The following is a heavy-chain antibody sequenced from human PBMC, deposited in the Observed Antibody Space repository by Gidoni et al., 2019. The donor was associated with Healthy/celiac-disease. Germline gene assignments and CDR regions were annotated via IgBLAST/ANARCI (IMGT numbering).Heavy chain of an antibody. D-gene: IGHD4-17*01. V-gene: IGHV3-48*03. CDR2: ISSSGSTI. CDR1: GFTFSSYE. J-gene: IGHJ4*02. CDR3: ARLPGPADYGGNPH. Sequence: EVQLVESGGGLVQPGGSLRLSCAASGFTFSSYELNWVRQAPGKGLEWVSYISSSGSTIYYADSVKGRFTISRDNAKNALYLQMNSLRAEDTAVYYCARLPGPADYGGNPHWGQGTLVTVSS.